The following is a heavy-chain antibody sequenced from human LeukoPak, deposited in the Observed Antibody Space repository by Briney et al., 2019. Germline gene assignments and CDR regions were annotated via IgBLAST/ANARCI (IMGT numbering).Heavy chain of an antibody. V-gene: IGHV1-2*02. D-gene: IGHD3-22*01. CDR1: GYSFTNYA. CDR3: ARGSYYDSSGYSGVRLFDY. J-gene: IGHJ4*02. CDR2: INPNSGGT. Sequence: ASVKVSCKASGYSFTNYAMNWVRQAPGQGPEWMGWINPNSGGTSYALKFQGRVTMTSDTSISTAYMDLSRLRSDDMAVYYCARGSYYDSSGYSGVRLFDYWGQGTLVTVSS.